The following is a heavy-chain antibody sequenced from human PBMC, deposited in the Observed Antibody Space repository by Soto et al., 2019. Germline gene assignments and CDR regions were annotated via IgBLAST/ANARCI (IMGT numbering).Heavy chain of an antibody. J-gene: IGHJ6*02. CDR3: ARDSYSSSWYKYYYYYGMDV. CDR2: IYSGGST. Sequence: GGSLRLSCAASGFTVSSNYMSWVRQAPGKGLEWVSVIYSGGSTYYADSVKGRFTISRDNSKNTLYLQMNSLRAEDTAVYYCARDSYSSSWYKYYYYYGMDVWGQGTTVTVSS. CDR1: GFTVSSNY. D-gene: IGHD6-13*01. V-gene: IGHV3-53*01.